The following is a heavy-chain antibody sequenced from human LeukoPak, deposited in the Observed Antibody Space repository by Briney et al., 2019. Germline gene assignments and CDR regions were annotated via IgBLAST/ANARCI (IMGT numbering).Heavy chain of an antibody. CDR3: ARDQAGSGHYADY. CDR1: GFTFRSYG. J-gene: IGHJ4*02. CDR2: IRYDGSNK. D-gene: IGHD3-10*01. V-gene: IGHV3-30*02. Sequence: GESLRLSCAASGFTFRSYGIHWVRQAPGKGLEWVAFIRYDGSNKYYADSVKGRFTISRDNSKNTLYLHMNSLRAEDTAVYYCARDQAGSGHYADYWGQGTLVTVSS.